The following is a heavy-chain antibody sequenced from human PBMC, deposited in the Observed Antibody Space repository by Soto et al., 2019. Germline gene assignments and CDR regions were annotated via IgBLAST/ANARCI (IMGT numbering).Heavy chain of an antibody. CDR1: GYSFTSYW. V-gene: IGHV5-51*01. CDR2: IYPGDSDT. CDR3: ARSLRDGYILDAFDI. Sequence: GESLKISCKGSGYSFTSYWIGWVRQMPGKGLEWMGIIYPGDSDTRYSPSFQGQVTISADKSISTAYLQWSSLKASDTAMYYCARSLRDGYILDAFDIWGQGTMVTVSS. J-gene: IGHJ3*02. D-gene: IGHD5-12*01.